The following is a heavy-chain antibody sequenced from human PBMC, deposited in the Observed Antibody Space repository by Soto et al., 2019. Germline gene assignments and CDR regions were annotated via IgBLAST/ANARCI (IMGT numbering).Heavy chain of an antibody. CDR2: IGDSGSST. CDR1: GFTFSSYA. V-gene: IGHV3-23*01. Sequence: EVQLLESGGGLVQPGGSLRLSCAASGFTFSSYAMSWVRQAPGKGLEWVSGIGDSGSSTSYADSVEGRFSISRDNSKNTLYLQINSRGADDTAWYYWVKARIPGCGGGSFTISNGFDPWGQGTLVTVS. CDR3: VKARIPGCGGGSFTISNGFDP. J-gene: IGHJ5*02. D-gene: IGHD2-15*01.